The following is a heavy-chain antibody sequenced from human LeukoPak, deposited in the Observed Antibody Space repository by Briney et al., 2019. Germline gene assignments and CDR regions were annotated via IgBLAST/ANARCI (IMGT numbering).Heavy chain of an antibody. CDR1: GYTFTSYY. CDR2: INPSGGST. D-gene: IGHD2-2*01. V-gene: IGHV1-46*01. J-gene: IGHJ4*02. CDR3: ARGYCSSTSCRLIDY. Sequence: ASVKVSCKASGYTFTSYYMHRVRQAPGQGLEWMGIINPSGGSTSYAQKFQGRVTMTRDTSTSTVYMELSSLRSEDTAVYYCARGYCSSTSCRLIDYWGQGTLVTVSS.